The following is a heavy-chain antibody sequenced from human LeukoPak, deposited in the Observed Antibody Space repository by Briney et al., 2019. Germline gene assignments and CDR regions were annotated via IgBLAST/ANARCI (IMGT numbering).Heavy chain of an antibody. J-gene: IGHJ4*02. Sequence: GGSLRLSCAASGFTFKKYAMNWVRQVPGKGLEWVSGISGSGDSTYYADSVKGRFIISRDNSKNTLYLQMNSLRAEDTAIYYCAKDHPYGSGRSLDYWGQGTLVTVSS. CDR1: GFTFKKYA. V-gene: IGHV3-23*01. CDR3: AKDHPYGSGRSLDY. CDR2: ISGSGDST. D-gene: IGHD3-10*01.